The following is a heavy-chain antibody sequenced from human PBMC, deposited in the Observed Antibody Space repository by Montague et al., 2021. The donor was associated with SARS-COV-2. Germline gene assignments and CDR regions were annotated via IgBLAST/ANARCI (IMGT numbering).Heavy chain of an antibody. D-gene: IGHD2-21*02. CDR3: ARAYCCGDCHVGP. Sequence: SETLSLTCTVSVGSISNYYWTWIRQPPGEGLEWIGYIYDSGSANYNPSLKSRSTISVDTSNNQFSLRLSSVTAADTAVYYCARAYCCGDCHVGPWGQGILVTVSS. CDR2: IYDSGSA. CDR1: VGSISNYY. V-gene: IGHV4-59*01. J-gene: IGHJ5*02.